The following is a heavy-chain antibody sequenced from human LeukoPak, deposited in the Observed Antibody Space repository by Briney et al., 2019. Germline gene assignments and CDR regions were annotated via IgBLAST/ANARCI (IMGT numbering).Heavy chain of an antibody. Sequence: GESLKISCKGSGYSFTSYWIGWVRQMPGKGLEWMGIIYPGDSDTRYSPSFQGQVTISADKSISTAYLQWSSLKASDTAMYYCARSPVLGCSSTSCSHFDYWGQGTLVTVSS. V-gene: IGHV5-51*01. CDR3: ARSPVLGCSSTSCSHFDY. CDR1: GYSFTSYW. J-gene: IGHJ4*02. D-gene: IGHD2-2*01. CDR2: IYPGDSDT.